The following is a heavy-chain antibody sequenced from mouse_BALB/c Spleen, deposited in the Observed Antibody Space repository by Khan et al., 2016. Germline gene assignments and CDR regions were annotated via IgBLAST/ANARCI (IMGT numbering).Heavy chain of an antibody. CDR3: ARRDDGGGAMDY. J-gene: IGHJ4*01. Sequence: QMQLEESGPCLVAPSQSLSITCTVSGFSLTSYGVHWVRQPPGKGLEWLVVIWSDGSTTYNSALKSRLSISKDNSKSQVFLKMNSLQTDDTAMYYCARRDDGGGAMDYWGQGTSVTVSS. V-gene: IGHV2-6*02. CDR2: IWSDGST. CDR1: GFSLTSYG. D-gene: IGHD2-3*01.